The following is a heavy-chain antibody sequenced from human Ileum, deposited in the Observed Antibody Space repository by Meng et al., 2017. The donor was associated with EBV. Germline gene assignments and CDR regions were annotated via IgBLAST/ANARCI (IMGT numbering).Heavy chain of an antibody. J-gene: IGHJ4*02. CDR2: IRTKVYSYTT. CDR1: GFRFSDHY. Sequence: VQLVASXXXXAXXGGSLRLSCAASGFRFSDHYINWVRQAPGKGLEWLGLIRTKVYSYTTENAASLKGRFTISRDDSKNSVYLQMNDLKTEDTAVYYCGDIGAYDYWGQGTLVTVSS. V-gene: IGHV3-72*01. CDR3: GDIGAYDY.